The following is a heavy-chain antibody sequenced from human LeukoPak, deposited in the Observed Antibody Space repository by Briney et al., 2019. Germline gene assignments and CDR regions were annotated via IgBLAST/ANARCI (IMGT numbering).Heavy chain of an antibody. CDR1: GFSFSTYD. Sequence: GGSLRLSCVASGFSFSTYDMYWVRQAAGRGLEWVSALGTNGDSYYLGSVKGRFTISRDDGKNSLYLQMNSLGVEDTAVYYCTRGLRGIASHYHGMDVWGQETTVTVSS. V-gene: IGHV3-13*01. CDR3: TRGLRGIASHYHGMDV. J-gene: IGHJ6*02. CDR2: LGTNGDS. D-gene: IGHD6-6*01.